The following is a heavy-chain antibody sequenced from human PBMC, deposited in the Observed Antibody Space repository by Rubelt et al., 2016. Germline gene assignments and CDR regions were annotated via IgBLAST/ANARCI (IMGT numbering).Heavy chain of an antibody. J-gene: IGHJ4*02. CDR3: ARGSGRLRRPLDY. CDR2: IYYSGST. D-gene: IGHD2-15*01. Sequence: QLQLQESGPGLVKPSETLSLTCTVSGGSISSSSYYWGWIRQPPGKGLEWIGSIYYSGSTYYNPSLKSRCTISGVTSKNQCALKLSSVTAADTAVYYCARGSGRLRRPLDYWGQGTLVTVSS. CDR1: GGSISSSSYY. V-gene: IGHV4-39*07.